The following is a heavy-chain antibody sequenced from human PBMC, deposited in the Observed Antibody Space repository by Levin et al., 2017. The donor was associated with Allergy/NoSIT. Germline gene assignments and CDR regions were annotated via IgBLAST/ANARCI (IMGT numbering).Heavy chain of an antibody. V-gene: IGHV1-18*01. Sequence: ASVKVSCKASGYNFTNYGISWVRQAPGQGLEWMGWISAYNGNTNYAQTFQGRVTMTIQTSTNPAYMELRSLRSDDTAVYYCARVGIDFWGVYQKSWGYMDVWGQGTTVTVSS. CDR2: ISAYNGNT. D-gene: IGHD3-3*01. J-gene: IGHJ6*03. CDR1: GYNFTNYG. CDR3: ARVGIDFWGVYQKSWGYMDV.